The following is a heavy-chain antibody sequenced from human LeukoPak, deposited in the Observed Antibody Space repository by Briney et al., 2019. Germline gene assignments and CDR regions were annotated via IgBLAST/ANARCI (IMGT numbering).Heavy chain of an antibody. CDR3: AREYMDV. CDR1: GITFSSYG. CDR2: IAGSGNDYKT. V-gene: IGHV3-23*01. J-gene: IGHJ6*03. Sequence: GGTLRLSCVASGITFSSYGLSWVRQAPGKGLEWVSSIAGSGNDYKTFYADSVRGRFIISRDNSKNTLYLQMNSLRAEDRALYYCAREYMDVWGKGTMVTISS.